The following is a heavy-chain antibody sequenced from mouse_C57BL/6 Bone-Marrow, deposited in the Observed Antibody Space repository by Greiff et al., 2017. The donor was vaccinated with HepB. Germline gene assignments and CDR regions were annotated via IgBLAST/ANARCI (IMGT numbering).Heavy chain of an antibody. CDR2: ISSGGSYT. D-gene: IGHD1-1*01. CDR1: GFTFSSYG. J-gene: IGHJ4*01. V-gene: IGHV5-6*01. Sequence: EVQGVESGGDLVKPGGSLKLSCAASGFTFSSYGMSWVRQTPDKRLEWVATISSGGSYTYYPDSVKGRFTISRDNAKNTLYLQMSSLKSEDTAMYYCARRGTVEAMDYWGQGTSVTVSS. CDR3: ARRGTVEAMDY.